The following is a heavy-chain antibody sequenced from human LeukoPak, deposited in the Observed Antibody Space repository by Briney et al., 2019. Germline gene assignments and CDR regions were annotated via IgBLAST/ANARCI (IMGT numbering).Heavy chain of an antibody. D-gene: IGHD1-26*01. Sequence: APVKVSCKASGYTFTSYDINWVRQATGQGLEWMGWMNPNSGNTGYAQKFQGRVTMTRNTSISTAYMELSSLRSEDTAVYYCARGCIVGATCLFGYWGQGTLVTVSS. CDR1: GYTFTSYD. CDR3: ARGCIVGATCLFGY. CDR2: MNPNSGNT. V-gene: IGHV1-8*01. J-gene: IGHJ4*02.